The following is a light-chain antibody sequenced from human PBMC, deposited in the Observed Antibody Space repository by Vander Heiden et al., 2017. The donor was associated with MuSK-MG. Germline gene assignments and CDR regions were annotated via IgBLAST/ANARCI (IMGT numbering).Light chain of an antibody. CDR3: QQSYSTPIT. Sequence: DIQMTQSPSSLSASVGDRVTITCRASQSISSYLNWYQQKPGKAPKLLIYAGSSLQSGVPSRFSGSGSGTDFTLTISSLQPEDFATYYCQQSYSTPITFGHGTKVDIK. V-gene: IGKV1-39*01. CDR2: AGS. J-gene: IGKJ3*01. CDR1: QSISSY.